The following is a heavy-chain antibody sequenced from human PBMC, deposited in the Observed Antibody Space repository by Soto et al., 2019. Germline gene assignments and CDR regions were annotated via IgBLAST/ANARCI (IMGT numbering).Heavy chain of an antibody. D-gene: IGHD3-9*01. CDR2: ISWNSGSI. Sequence: LRLSCAASGFTFDDYAMHWVRQAPGKGLEWVSGISWNSGSIGYADSVKGRFTISRDNAKNSLYLQMNSLRAEDTALYYCAKDIRYFDWLGAFDIWGQGTMVT. J-gene: IGHJ3*02. CDR1: GFTFDDYA. CDR3: AKDIRYFDWLGAFDI. V-gene: IGHV3-9*01.